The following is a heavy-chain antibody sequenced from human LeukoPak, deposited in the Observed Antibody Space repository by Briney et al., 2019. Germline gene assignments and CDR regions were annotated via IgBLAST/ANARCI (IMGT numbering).Heavy chain of an antibody. J-gene: IGHJ4*02. CDR1: GGSISSGGYY. Sequence: PSETLSLTCTVSGGSISSGGYYWSWIRQHSGTGLEWIGYIYYSGSTYYNPSLKSRVTISVDTSKNQFSLKLSSVTAADTAVYYCASLNVVPAAIRSDYWGQGTLVTVSS. CDR2: IYYSGST. CDR3: ASLNVVPAAIRSDY. D-gene: IGHD2-2*01. V-gene: IGHV4-31*03.